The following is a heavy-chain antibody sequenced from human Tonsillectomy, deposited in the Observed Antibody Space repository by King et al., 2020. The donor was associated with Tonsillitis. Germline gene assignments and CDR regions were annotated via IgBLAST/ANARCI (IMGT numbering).Heavy chain of an antibody. CDR3: AGRLHMGSRLIAAALDF. CDR1: GGTFSTYG. CDR2: IIPVFGTI. Sequence: VQLVESGAEVKKPGSSVRFSCEVSGGTFSTYGIAWVRQAPGEGLEWMGEIIPVFGTITYAQKFQGRVTLTADESTNTAYMELSSLRSEDTAVYYCAGRLHMGSRLIAAALDFWGQGTLVTVSS. V-gene: IGHV1-69*01. J-gene: IGHJ4*02. D-gene: IGHD6-13*01.